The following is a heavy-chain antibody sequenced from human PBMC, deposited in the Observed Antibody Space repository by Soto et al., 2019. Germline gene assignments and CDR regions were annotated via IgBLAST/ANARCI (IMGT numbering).Heavy chain of an antibody. CDR3: ARDSPEMAGTYYHYGMDV. D-gene: IGHD1-1*01. CDR2: IKQDGSEK. J-gene: IGHJ6*02. V-gene: IGHV3-7*01. Sequence: EVQLVESGGGLVQPGGSLRLSCAASGFTFSNFWMTWVRQAPGKGLEWGATIKQDGSEKHYVDSVKGRFSISRDNDKNSMDLQMNNLRVEDTAVYYCARDSPEMAGTYYHYGMDVWGRGTTITVSS. CDR1: GFTFSNFW.